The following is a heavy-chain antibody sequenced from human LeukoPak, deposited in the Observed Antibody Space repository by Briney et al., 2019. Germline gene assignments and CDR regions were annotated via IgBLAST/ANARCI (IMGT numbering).Heavy chain of an antibody. CDR1: GFTFSSYA. J-gene: IGHJ4*02. CDR3: ANGDIVVVPAATNFDY. V-gene: IGHV3-23*01. D-gene: IGHD2-2*01. Sequence: GGSLRFSCAASGFTFSSYAMSWVRQAPGKGLEWFSAISGSGGSTYYADSVKGRFTISRDNSKNTLYLQMNSLRAKDTAVYYCANGDIVVVPAATNFDYWGQGTLVTVSS. CDR2: ISGSGGST.